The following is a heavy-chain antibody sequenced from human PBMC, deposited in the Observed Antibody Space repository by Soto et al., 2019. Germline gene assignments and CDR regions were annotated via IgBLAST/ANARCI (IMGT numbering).Heavy chain of an antibody. CDR2: TYYRSKWYN. CDR3: ARDVVAVAGTCYYCYGMDV. CDR1: GDSVSSNSAA. J-gene: IGHJ6*02. V-gene: IGHV6-1*01. Sequence: SQTLSLTCAISGDSVSSNSAAWNWIRQSPSRGLEWLGRTYYRSKWYNDYAVSVKSRITINPDTSKNQFSLQLNSVTPEDTAVYYCARDVVAVAGTCYYCYGMDVLGQGSTVTVSS. D-gene: IGHD6-19*01.